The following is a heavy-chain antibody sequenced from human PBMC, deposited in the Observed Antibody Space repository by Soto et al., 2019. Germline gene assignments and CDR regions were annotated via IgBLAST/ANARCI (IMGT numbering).Heavy chain of an antibody. J-gene: IGHJ4*02. V-gene: IGHV3-7*01. CDR1: GFTFSRFW. Sequence: GGSLRLSCAGSGFTFSRFWMSWVRQAPGKGLEWVANIKQNGSEKYYVDSVKGRFTISRDNAKNSLYLQMNSLRAEDTAVYYCARALCSETDELWGQGTLVTVSS. CDR2: IKQNGSEK. CDR3: ARALCSETDEL. D-gene: IGHD6-19*01.